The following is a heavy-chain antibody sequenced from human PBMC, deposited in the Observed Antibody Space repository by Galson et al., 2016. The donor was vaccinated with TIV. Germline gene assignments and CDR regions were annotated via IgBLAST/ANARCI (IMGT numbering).Heavy chain of an antibody. CDR3: ARVEFLEWLQLDS. Sequence: SLRLSCAASGFIFSAYTMNWVRQAPGKGLEWVSSINPISNYIYYADSVRGRFTISRDNTKNSVNLQMNSLRDEDTAFYYCARVEFLEWLQLDSWGQGTLVTVSS. J-gene: IGHJ4*02. V-gene: IGHV3-21*01. CDR2: INPISNYI. D-gene: IGHD3-3*01. CDR1: GFIFSAYT.